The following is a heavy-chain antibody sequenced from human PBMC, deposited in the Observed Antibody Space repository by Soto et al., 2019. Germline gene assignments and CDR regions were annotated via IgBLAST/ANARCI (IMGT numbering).Heavy chain of an antibody. Sequence: QVQLVQSGAEVKKPGSSVKVSCKASGGTFSSYAISWVRQAPGQGLEWMGGIIPIFGTANYAQKFQGRVTITADESTSTAYMELSSLRSEDTAVYYCAREEIEAVAGRINYNWFDPWGQGTLVTVSS. CDR2: IIPIFGTA. V-gene: IGHV1-69*12. D-gene: IGHD6-19*01. CDR3: AREEIEAVAGRINYNWFDP. CDR1: GGTFSSYA. J-gene: IGHJ5*02.